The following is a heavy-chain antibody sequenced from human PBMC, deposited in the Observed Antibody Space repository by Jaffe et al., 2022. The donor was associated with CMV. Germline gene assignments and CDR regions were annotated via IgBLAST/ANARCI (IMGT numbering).Heavy chain of an antibody. J-gene: IGHJ6*02. CDR1: ELDVNNNY. V-gene: IGHV3-53*01. CDR3: ASTKIKRSPSYFYYGMDV. CDR2: IYTGGDS. Sequence: EVLLVESGGGLIQPGGSLRLSCVASELDVNNNYMSWVRQAPGKGLEWVSIIYTGGDSFYVDSVKGRFTISRDSSRNTLYLQMNNLRGEDTAVYYCASTKIKRSPSYFYYGMDVWGQGTTVTISS. D-gene: IGHD1-1*01.